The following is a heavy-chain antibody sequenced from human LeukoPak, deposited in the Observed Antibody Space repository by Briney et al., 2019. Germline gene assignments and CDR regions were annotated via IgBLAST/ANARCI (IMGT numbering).Heavy chain of an antibody. D-gene: IGHD1-7*01. V-gene: IGHV3-30*04. CDR1: GFTFSSYA. Sequence: GGSLRLSCAASGFTFSSYAMHWVRQAPGKGLEWVAVISYDGSNKYYADSVKGRFTISRDNSRNTLYLQMNSLRAEDTAVYYCAKDNLELPISWGQGTLVTVSS. CDR3: AKDNLELPIS. CDR2: ISYDGSNK. J-gene: IGHJ4*02.